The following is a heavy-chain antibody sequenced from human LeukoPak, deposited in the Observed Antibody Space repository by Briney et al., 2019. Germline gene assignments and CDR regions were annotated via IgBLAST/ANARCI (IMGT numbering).Heavy chain of an antibody. D-gene: IGHD2/OR15-2a*01. CDR2: INSDGSWT. CDR1: GNYW. Sequence: GGSLRLSCAASGNYWMHWVRQAPGKGLVWVSHINSDGSWTIYADSVKGRFTISKDNAKNTVYLQMNSLRAEDTAVYYCVSFYETYWGRGTLVTVSS. CDR3: VSFYETY. J-gene: IGHJ4*02. V-gene: IGHV3-74*01.